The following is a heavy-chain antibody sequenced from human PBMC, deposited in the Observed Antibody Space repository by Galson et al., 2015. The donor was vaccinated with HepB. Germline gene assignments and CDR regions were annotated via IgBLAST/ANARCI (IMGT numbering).Heavy chain of an antibody. CDR2: INPSGGST. CDR3: AILVVPANSGMDV. V-gene: IGHV1-46*04. J-gene: IGHJ6*02. Sequence: SVKVSCKASGYTFTSYYMHWVRQAPGQGLEWMGIINPSGGSTSYAQKLQGRVTMTRDTSTSTVYMELSSLRSEDTAVYYCAILVVPANSGMDVWGQGTTVTVSS. D-gene: IGHD2-2*01. CDR1: GYTFTSYY.